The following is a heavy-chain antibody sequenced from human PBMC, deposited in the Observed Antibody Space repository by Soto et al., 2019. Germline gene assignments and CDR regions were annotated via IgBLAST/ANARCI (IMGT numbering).Heavy chain of an antibody. CDR3: ARVIQLPRPAWKA. J-gene: IGHJ6*02. Sequence: SETLSLTCAVYGGSFSGYYWSWIRQPPGKGLEWIGEINHSGSTNYNPSLKSRVTISVDTSKNQFSLKLSSVTAADTAVYYCARVIQLPRPAWKAWGQGTTVTVSS. CDR1: GGSFSGYY. V-gene: IGHV4-34*01. CDR2: INHSGST. D-gene: IGHD1-1*01.